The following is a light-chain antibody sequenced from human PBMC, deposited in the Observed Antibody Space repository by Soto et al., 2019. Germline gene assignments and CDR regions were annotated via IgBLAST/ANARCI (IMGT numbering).Light chain of an antibody. J-gene: IGLJ1*01. V-gene: IGLV2-14*01. Sequence: QSALTQPASVSGSPGQSITISCTGTSSDVGGYNYVSWYQQHPGKAPKLMIYDVSNRPSGVSIRFSGSKSGNTASLTISGLQAEDEADYYCSSYTSSIPYVFGTGTKVTVL. CDR3: SSYTSSIPYV. CDR2: DVS. CDR1: SSDVGGYNY.